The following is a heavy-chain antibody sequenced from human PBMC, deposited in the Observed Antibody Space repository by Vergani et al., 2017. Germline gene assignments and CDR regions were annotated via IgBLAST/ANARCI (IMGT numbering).Heavy chain of an antibody. CDR1: GGTFSSYA. Sequence: QVQLVQSGAEVKKPGSSVKVSCKASGGTFSSYAISWVRQAPGQGLEWMGGIIPIFGTANYAQKFQGRVTITADESTSTAYMELGSLRSEDTAVYYCARGRAPRGRIAMIVDDYYYMDVWGKGTTVTVSS. J-gene: IGHJ6*03. V-gene: IGHV1-69*01. D-gene: IGHD3-22*01. CDR3: ARGRAPRGRIAMIVDDYYYMDV. CDR2: IIPIFGTA.